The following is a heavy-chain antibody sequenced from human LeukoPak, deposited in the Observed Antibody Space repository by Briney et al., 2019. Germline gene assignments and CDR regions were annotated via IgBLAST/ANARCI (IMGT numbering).Heavy chain of an antibody. Sequence: GGSLRLSCAASGFTFSTYWMHWVRQAPGKGLVWVSRINPDGSSTSYADSVKGRFTISRDNAKNTLYLQMNSLSAEDTAVYYCARPSGWEYEFDPWGQGTQVTVSS. CDR3: ARPSGWEYEFDP. CDR2: INPDGSST. J-gene: IGHJ5*02. D-gene: IGHD1-26*01. V-gene: IGHV3-74*01. CDR1: GFTFSTYW.